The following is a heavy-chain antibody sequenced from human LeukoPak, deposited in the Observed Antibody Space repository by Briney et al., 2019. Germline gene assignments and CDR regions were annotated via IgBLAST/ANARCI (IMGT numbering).Heavy chain of an antibody. J-gene: IGHJ4*02. CDR3: AGDYCSSTSCLFDY. Sequence: ASVKVSCTVSGYTFTGYHMHWVRQAPGQGLEWMGRINPNSGDTNYAQKFQGRVTMTRDTSISTAYVELSRLRSDDTAVYYCAGDYCSSTSCLFDYWGQGTLVTVSS. CDR1: GYTFTGYH. CDR2: INPNSGDT. V-gene: IGHV1-2*06. D-gene: IGHD2-2*01.